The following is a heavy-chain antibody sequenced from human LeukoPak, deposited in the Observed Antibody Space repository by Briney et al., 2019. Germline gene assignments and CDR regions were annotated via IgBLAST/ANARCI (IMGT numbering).Heavy chain of an antibody. V-gene: IGHV3-30*04. Sequence: GGSLRLSCAASGFTFSSYAMRWVRQAPGKGLEWVAVISYDGSNKYYADSVKGRFTISRDNSKNTLYLQMNSLRAEDTAVYYCARVHRHFGYSYGPNDYWGQGTLVTVSS. CDR3: ARVHRHFGYSYGPNDY. J-gene: IGHJ4*02. CDR1: GFTFSSYA. CDR2: ISYDGSNK. D-gene: IGHD5-18*01.